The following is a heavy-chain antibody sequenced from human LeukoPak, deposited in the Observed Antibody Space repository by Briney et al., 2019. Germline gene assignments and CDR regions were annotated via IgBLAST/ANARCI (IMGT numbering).Heavy chain of an antibody. J-gene: IGHJ4*02. CDR3: ASLGTYSATYYFDY. CDR1: GGSIRSSSYY. Sequence: SETLSLTCTVSGGSIRSSSYYWGWLRQPPGKGLEWIGTIYYGGSTYYNPSLRSRVTISVDTSKNHFPLKLTSVTAADAAVYYCASLGTYSATYYFDYWGRGTLVTVSS. D-gene: IGHD1-26*01. V-gene: IGHV4-39*02. CDR2: IYYGGST.